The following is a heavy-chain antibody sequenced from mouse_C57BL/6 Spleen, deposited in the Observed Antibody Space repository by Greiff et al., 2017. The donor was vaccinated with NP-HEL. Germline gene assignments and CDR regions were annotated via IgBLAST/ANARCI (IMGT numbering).Heavy chain of an antibody. J-gene: IGHJ3*01. V-gene: IGHV5-17*01. CDR2: ISSGSSTI. CDR3: ARQDGYPVAY. D-gene: IGHD2-3*01. Sequence: EVMLVESGGGLVKPGGSLKLSCAASGFTFSDYGMHWVRQAPEKGLEWVAYISSGSSTIYYADPVKGRFTISRDNAKNTLFLQMTSLRSEDTAMYYCARQDGYPVAYWGQGTLVTVSA. CDR1: GFTFSDYG.